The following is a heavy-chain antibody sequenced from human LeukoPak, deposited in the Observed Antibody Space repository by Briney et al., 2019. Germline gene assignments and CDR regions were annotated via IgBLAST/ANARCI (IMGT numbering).Heavy chain of an antibody. CDR2: MNAGNGNT. V-gene: IGHV1-3*01. D-gene: IGHD2-15*01. CDR1: GYIFTAYA. Sequence: GASVKVSCKASGYIFTAYAIHWLRQAPGQRPEWRGWMNAGNGNTKYSQKFQGRITLIRDTSAATAYMELSSLRHDDLAVYYCARGRGTSGSNRDFYYHYYMDVWGKGTTVTVSS. CDR3: ARGRGTSGSNRDFYYHYYMDV. J-gene: IGHJ6*03.